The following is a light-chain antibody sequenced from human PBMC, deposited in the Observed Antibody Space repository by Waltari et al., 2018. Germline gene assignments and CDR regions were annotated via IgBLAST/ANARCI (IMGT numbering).Light chain of an antibody. V-gene: IGLV1-44*01. Sequence: QSVLTQPPSASGTPGQRGTISCSGSSPNMRPHSAPWYQHIPGTAPRPLIYRNAQRPSGVPDRFSGSKSGTSASLAISGLQSEDEANYYCAAWDDNLHGPVFGGGTKLTVL. CDR1: SPNMRPHS. CDR3: AAWDDNLHGPV. CDR2: RNA. J-gene: IGLJ3*02.